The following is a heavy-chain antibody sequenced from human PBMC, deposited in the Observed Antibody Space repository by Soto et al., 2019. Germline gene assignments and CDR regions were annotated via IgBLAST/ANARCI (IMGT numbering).Heavy chain of an antibody. CDR1: GFTFSSYA. CDR2: ISYDGSNK. V-gene: IGHV3-30-3*01. J-gene: IGHJ6*02. Sequence: QVQLVESGGGVVQPGRSLRLSCAASGFTFSSYAMHWVRQAPGKGLEWVAVISYDGSNKYYADSVKGRFTISRDNSKNTLYLQMNSLRAEDTAVYYCGRVRKQWLAYYYYYGMDVWGQGTTVTVSS. D-gene: IGHD6-19*01. CDR3: GRVRKQWLAYYYYYGMDV.